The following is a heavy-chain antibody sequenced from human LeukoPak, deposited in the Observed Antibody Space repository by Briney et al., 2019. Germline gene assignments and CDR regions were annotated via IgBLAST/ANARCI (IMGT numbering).Heavy chain of an antibody. CDR3: ARDTPETATNRLGWFDP. CDR2: IKQEGSEK. D-gene: IGHD5-24*01. Sequence: PGGSLRLSCAASGFTFSDYCMSWVRQAPGKGLEWVANIKQEGSEKYYVDSVKGRFTISRDNAENSLYLQMNSVRAEDTAVYYCARDTPETATNRLGWFDPWGQGILVTVSS. CDR1: GFTFSDYC. V-gene: IGHV3-7*01. J-gene: IGHJ5*02.